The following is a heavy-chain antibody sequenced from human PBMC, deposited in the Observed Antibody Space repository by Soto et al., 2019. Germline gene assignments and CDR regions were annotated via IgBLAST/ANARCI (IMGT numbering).Heavy chain of an antibody. V-gene: IGHV3-23*01. CDR2: IGGSGVTT. CDR1: GFTFSDYA. CDR3: ARGRGRYQKTSFDF. D-gene: IGHD1-26*01. J-gene: IGHJ4*02. Sequence: EVQLLESGGGLVQPGGSLRLSCAASGFTFSDYAMSWVRQAPGKGLEWVSTIGGSGVTTYYADSVKGRFTISRDNSKNTVYLQMNSLRAEDQAVFSCARGRGRYQKTSFDFWGQGTLVTVSS.